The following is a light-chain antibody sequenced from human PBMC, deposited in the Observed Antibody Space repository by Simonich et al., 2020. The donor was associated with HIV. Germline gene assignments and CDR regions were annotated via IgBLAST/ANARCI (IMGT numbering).Light chain of an antibody. V-gene: IGKV4-1*01. CDR1: RNNYYNTNTKTY. Sequence: DIVMTQSPDSLAVSLGERATINCKSGRNNYYNTNTKTYLAWYQQKPGQPPNLLIYWASTRESGVPDRFSASGSGTDFTLTISSLQAEDVAVYYCQQYSITPPGYTFGQGTKLEIK. CDR2: WAS. J-gene: IGKJ2*01. CDR3: QQYSITPPGYT.